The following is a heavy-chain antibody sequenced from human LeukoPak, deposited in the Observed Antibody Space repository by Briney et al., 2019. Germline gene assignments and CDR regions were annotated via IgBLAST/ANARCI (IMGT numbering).Heavy chain of an antibody. CDR1: GFTFSSYS. J-gene: IGHJ4*02. V-gene: IGHV4-34*01. Sequence: GSLRLSCAASGFTFSSYSMNWIRQPPGKGLEWIGEINHSGSTNYNPSLKSRVTISVDTSKNQFSLKLSSVTAADTAVYYCARGLRDGYNIFDYWGQGTLVTVSS. D-gene: IGHD5-24*01. CDR3: ARGLRDGYNIFDY. CDR2: INHSGST.